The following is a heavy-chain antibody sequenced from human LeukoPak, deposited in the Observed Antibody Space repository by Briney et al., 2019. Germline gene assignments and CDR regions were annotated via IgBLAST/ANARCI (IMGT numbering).Heavy chain of an antibody. CDR1: GYTFTSYG. CDR2: ISAYNGNT. CDR3: ARASRYCSSTSCCGGPYYYYGMDV. Sequence: GASVKVSCKASGYTFTSYGISWVRQAPGQGLEWMGWISAYNGNTNYAQKLQGRVTMTTDTSTSTAYMELRSLRSDDTAVYYCARASRYCSSTSCCGGPYYYYGMDVWGKGTTVTVSS. D-gene: IGHD2-2*01. V-gene: IGHV1-18*04. J-gene: IGHJ6*04.